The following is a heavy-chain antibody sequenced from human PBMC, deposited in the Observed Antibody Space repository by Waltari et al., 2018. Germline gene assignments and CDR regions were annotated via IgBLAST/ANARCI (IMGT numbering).Heavy chain of an antibody. V-gene: IGHV3-9*01. J-gene: IGHJ5*02. CDR1: GFTFDLYA. CDR2: ISWNSGRI. Sequence: EVQLVESGGDLVQPGRSLRPSCAASGFTFDLYAMHWVRQAPGRGLEWVSGISWNSGRIGYADSVKGRFTISRDSAKNSLYLQMNSLRAEDTALYYCAKDRAYSSSSLWFDPWGQGTLVTVSS. D-gene: IGHD6-6*01. CDR3: AKDRAYSSSSLWFDP.